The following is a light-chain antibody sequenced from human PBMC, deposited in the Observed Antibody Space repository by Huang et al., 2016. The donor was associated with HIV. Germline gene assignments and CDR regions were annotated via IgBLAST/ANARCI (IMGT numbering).Light chain of an antibody. CDR1: QSGSSTY. CDR2: GAS. J-gene: IGKJ1*01. CDR3: QQYDSSPWT. V-gene: IGKV3-20*01. Sequence: EIVLTQSPVTLSLYPGERATLSCSASQSGSSTYLAWYQQKPGQAPRLHFYGASSRATGIPDRFSGSGSGTDFTLTISRLEPEDLAVYYCQQYDSSPWTFGQGTKVEIK.